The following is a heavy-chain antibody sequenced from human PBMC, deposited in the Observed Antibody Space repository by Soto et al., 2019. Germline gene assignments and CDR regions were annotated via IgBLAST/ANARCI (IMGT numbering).Heavy chain of an antibody. J-gene: IGHJ4*02. V-gene: IGHV1-69*06. Sequence: RASVKVSCKASGGTFSSYAISWVRQAPGQGLEWMGGIIPIFGTANYAQKFQGRVTITADKSTSTAYMELSSLRSEDTAVYYCASSVVAATGVDYWGQGTLVTVSS. D-gene: IGHD2-15*01. CDR3: ASSVVAATGVDY. CDR1: GGTFSSYA. CDR2: IIPIFGTA.